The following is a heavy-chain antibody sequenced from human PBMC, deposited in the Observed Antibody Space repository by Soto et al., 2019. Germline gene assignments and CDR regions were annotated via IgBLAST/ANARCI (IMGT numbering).Heavy chain of an antibody. Sequence: GGSLRLSCAASGFTFSSYAMSWVRQAPGKGLEWVSAISGSGGSTYYADSVKGRFTISRDNSKNTLYLQMNSLRAEDMAVYYRAKDVYDFWSGPLDYWGQGTLVTVSS. CDR1: GFTFSSYA. CDR2: ISGSGGST. CDR3: AKDVYDFWSGPLDY. J-gene: IGHJ4*02. V-gene: IGHV3-23*01. D-gene: IGHD3-3*01.